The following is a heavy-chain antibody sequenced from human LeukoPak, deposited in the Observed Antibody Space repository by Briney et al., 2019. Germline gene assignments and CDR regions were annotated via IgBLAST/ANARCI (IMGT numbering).Heavy chain of an antibody. V-gene: IGHV3-33*01. Sequence: GGSLRLSCAASGFTFSSYGMHWVRQAPGKGLEWVAVIWYDGSNKYYADSVKGRFTISRDNSKNTLYLQMNSLRAEDTAVYYCATDPHAKYFDYWGQGTLVTVSS. CDR1: GFTFSSYG. CDR2: IWYDGSNK. J-gene: IGHJ4*02. CDR3: ATDPHAKYFDY. D-gene: IGHD2/OR15-2a*01.